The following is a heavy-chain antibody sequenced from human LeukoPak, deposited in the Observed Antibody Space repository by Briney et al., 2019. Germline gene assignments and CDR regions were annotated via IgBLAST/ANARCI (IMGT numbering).Heavy chain of an antibody. D-gene: IGHD1-26*01. CDR3: AKRSPAYYFDY. CDR2: ISESDGST. CDR1: GFTFTTSV. V-gene: IGHV3-23*01. J-gene: IGHJ4*02. Sequence: GASLRPSCAASGFTFTTSVMTWVRQAPGKGLEWVSAISESDGSTFYADSVKGRFTVSRDNSQNTLYLEMNSLTAEDTAVYFCAKRSPAYYFDYWGQGILVTVSS.